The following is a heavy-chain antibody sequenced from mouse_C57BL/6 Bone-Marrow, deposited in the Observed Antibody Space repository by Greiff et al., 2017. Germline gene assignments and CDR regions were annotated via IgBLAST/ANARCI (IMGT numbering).Heavy chain of an antibody. V-gene: IGHV1-69*01. Sequence: VQLQQPGAELVMPGASVKLSCKASGYTFTSYWMHWVKQRPGQGLEWIGEIDPSDSYTNYNQKFKGKSTLTVDKSSSTAYMQLSSLTSEDSAVYYCARDYYDYDDWYVDVWGTGTTVTVSS. CDR3: ARDYYDYDDWYVDV. D-gene: IGHD2-4*01. CDR1: GYTFTSYW. CDR2: IDPSDSYT. J-gene: IGHJ1*03.